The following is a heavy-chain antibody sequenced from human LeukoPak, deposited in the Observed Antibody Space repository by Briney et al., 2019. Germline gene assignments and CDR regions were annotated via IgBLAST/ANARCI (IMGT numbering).Heavy chain of an antibody. J-gene: IGHJ4*02. CDR1: GFTFNTFW. CDR2: IHQDGSEK. D-gene: IGHD3-22*01. V-gene: IGHV3-7*01. Sequence: GGSLRLSCVVSGFTFNTFWMNWVRQAPGKGLEWVANIHQDGSEKNYVDSVKGRFTISRDNAKNSLYLQMNSLRAEDTAVYYCARAGTMIVVAPDYWGQGTLDTVSS. CDR3: ARAGTMIVVAPDY.